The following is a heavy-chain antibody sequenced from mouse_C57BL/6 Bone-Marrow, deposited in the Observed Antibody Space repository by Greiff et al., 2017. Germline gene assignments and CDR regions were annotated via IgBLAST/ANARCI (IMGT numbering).Heavy chain of an antibody. CDR2: ISRGGVYI. CDR3: TRSSLGPDWYFDV. D-gene: IGHD4-1*01. J-gene: IGHJ1*03. CDR1: GFTFSSYA. Sequence: EVKLVESGEGLVKPGGSLKLSCAASGFTFSSYAMSWVRQTPEKRLEWVAYISRGGVYIYYAATVKGRFTISRDNARNTLYLQMSSLKSEDTAMYYCTRSSLGPDWYFDVWGTGTTVTVAS. V-gene: IGHV5-9-1*02.